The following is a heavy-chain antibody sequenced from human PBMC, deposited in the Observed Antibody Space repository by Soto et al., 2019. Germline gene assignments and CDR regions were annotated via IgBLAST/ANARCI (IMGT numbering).Heavy chain of an antibody. CDR2: IYYIGST. Sequence: QVQLQESGPGLVKPSQTLSLTCTVSGGSISSGGYYWSWIRQHPGKGLEWIGYIYYIGSTYYNPSLTSRVTLTVDPSKNQFSLQLSSVTAADTAVYYCTRSIHPWGQGTLVTVSS. V-gene: IGHV4-31*03. CDR3: TRSIHP. J-gene: IGHJ5*02. CDR1: GGSISSGGYY.